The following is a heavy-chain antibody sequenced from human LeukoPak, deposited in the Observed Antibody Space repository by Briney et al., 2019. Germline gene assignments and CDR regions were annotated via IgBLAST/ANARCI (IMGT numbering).Heavy chain of an antibody. D-gene: IGHD2-21*01. Sequence: PSETLSLTCTVSGVSMSAYQWSWVRQSPEKGLEWIGCINTKGETSYNPSLKSRVTTSVDTSKSQFSLRLTSVTAADTAVYYCATSNDAKIAPFDHWGQGAPVTVSS. CDR1: GVSMSAYQ. V-gene: IGHV4-4*09. CDR2: INTKGET. CDR3: ATSNDAKIAPFDH. J-gene: IGHJ4*02.